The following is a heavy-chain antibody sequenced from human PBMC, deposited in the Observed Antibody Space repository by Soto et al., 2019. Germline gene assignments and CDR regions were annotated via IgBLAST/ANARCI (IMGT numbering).Heavy chain of an antibody. Sequence: GGSLRLSCAASGFTFSNYWMSWVRQAPGKGLEWVANIKQDGSAKYYVDSVKGRFTISRDNAKNSLYLQMNSLRADDTAVYYCATWLKTSGWYVLLEGSFDYWGQGT. J-gene: IGHJ4*02. CDR1: GFTFSNYW. CDR2: IKQDGSAK. V-gene: IGHV3-7*01. D-gene: IGHD6-19*01. CDR3: ATWLKTSGWYVLLEGSFDY.